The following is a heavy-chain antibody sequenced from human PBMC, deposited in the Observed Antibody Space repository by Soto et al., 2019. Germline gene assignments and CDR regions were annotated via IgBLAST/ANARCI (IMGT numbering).Heavy chain of an antibody. Sequence: ASVKVSCKPSGYTFSSYRISGGRQAPGQGLAGMGWISAYNGNTNYEQKLQGKVTMPTNPSTSTAYMELRGLRLDEPAVYYCERAVAVAGLNYWGQGTLVNVTS. CDR3: ERAVAVAGLNY. D-gene: IGHD6-19*01. CDR1: GYTFSSYR. V-gene: IGHV1-18*01. CDR2: ISAYNGNT. J-gene: IGHJ4*02.